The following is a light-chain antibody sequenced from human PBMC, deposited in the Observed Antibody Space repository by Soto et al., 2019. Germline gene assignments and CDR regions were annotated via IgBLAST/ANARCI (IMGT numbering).Light chain of an antibody. Sequence: QSVLTQPASVSGSPGQSITISCTGSSSEVGGYNYVSWYQQHPGKAPKLMIYHVSNRPSGISNRFSGSKSGNTASLTISGLQAEDEADYYCSSYTSSSSYVFGTGTKVTVL. CDR3: SSYTSSSSYV. CDR1: SSEVGGYNY. J-gene: IGLJ1*01. V-gene: IGLV2-14*01. CDR2: HVS.